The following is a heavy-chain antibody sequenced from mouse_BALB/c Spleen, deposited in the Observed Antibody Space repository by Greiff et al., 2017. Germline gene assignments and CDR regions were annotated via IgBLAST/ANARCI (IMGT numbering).Heavy chain of an antibody. CDR2: IRLKSNNYAT. CDR1: GFTFSNYW. Sequence: EVKLEESGGGLVQPGGSMKLSCVASGFTFSNYWMNWVRQSPEKGLEWVAEIRLKSNNYATHYAESVKGRFTISRDDSKSSVYLQMNNLRAEDTGIYYCTRGYYGSSYVGYWYFDVWGAGTTVTVSS. V-gene: IGHV6-6*02. CDR3: TRGYYGSSYVGYWYFDV. J-gene: IGHJ1*01. D-gene: IGHD1-1*01.